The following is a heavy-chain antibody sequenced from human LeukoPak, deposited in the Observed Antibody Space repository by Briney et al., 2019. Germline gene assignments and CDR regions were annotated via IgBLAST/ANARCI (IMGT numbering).Heavy chain of an antibody. J-gene: IGHJ4*02. V-gene: IGHV3-23*01. Sequence: PGGSLRLSCAASGFTFSSYAMSWVRQAPGKGLEWVSAISGSGGSTYYADSVKGRFTISRDNSKNTLYLQMNSLRAEDTAVYYCANPDFERGHFEDYWGQGTLVTVSS. CDR3: ANPDFERGHFEDY. CDR2: ISGSGGST. CDR1: GFTFSSYA. D-gene: IGHD1-1*01.